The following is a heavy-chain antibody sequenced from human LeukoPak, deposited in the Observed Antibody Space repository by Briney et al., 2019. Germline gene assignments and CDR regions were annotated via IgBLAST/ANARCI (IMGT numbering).Heavy chain of an antibody. D-gene: IGHD3-22*01. CDR3: ARDGDYYDSSDHYYGMDV. CDR2: IKQDGSEK. V-gene: IGHV3-7*01. J-gene: IGHJ6*02. Sequence: GGSLRLSCAASGFTFSSYWMSWVRQAPGKELEWVANIKQDGSEKYYVDSVKGRFTISRDNAKNSLYLQMNSLRAEDTAVYYCARDGDYYDSSDHYYGMDVWGQGTTVTVSS. CDR1: GFTFSSYW.